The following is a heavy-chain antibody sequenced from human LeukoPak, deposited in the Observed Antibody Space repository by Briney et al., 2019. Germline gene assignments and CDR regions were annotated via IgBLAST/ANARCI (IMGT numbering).Heavy chain of an antibody. CDR2: ISAYNGNT. J-gene: IGHJ4*02. D-gene: IGHD6-19*01. V-gene: IGHV1-18*01. CDR3: ARARLYSSGWYEEYYFDY. Sequence: GASVKVSCKASGYTFTSYGISWVRQAPGQGLEWMGWISAYNGNTNYAQKLQGRVTMTTDTSTSTAYMELRSLRSDDTAVYYCARARLYSSGWYEEYYFDYWGQGTLVTVSS. CDR1: GYTFTSYG.